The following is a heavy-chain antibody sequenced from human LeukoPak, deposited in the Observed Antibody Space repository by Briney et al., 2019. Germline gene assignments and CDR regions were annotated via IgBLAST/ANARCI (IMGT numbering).Heavy chain of an antibody. CDR2: IYYSGST. Sequence: SETLSLTCTVSGGSISSYYWSWIRQPPGKGLEWIGYIYYSGSTNYNPSLKSRVTISVDTSKNQFSLKLSSVTAADTAVYYCARTIIAAAGAPNWFDPWGQGTLVTVSS. CDR3: ARTIIAAAGAPNWFDP. CDR1: GGSISSYY. J-gene: IGHJ5*02. V-gene: IGHV4-59*08. D-gene: IGHD6-13*01.